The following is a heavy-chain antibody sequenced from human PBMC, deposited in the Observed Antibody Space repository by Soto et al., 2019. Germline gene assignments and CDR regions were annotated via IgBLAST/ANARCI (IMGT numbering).Heavy chain of an antibody. Sequence: PGGSLRLSCAASGFTFSSYAMSGVRQAPGKGLEWVSAISGSGGSTYYADSVKGRFTISRDNSKNTLYLQMNSLRAEDTAVYYCAKDRGSGWSRKLTNLTPQKYFDYWGQGTLVTVSS. CDR3: AKDRGSGWSRKLTNLTPQKYFDY. CDR1: GFTFSSYA. J-gene: IGHJ4*02. CDR2: ISGSGGST. V-gene: IGHV3-23*01. D-gene: IGHD6-19*01.